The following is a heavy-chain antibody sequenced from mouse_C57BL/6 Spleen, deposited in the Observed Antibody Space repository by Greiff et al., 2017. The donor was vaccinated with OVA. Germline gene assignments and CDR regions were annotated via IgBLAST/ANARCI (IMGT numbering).Heavy chain of an antibody. Sequence: EVQLQQSGPELVKPGASVKISCKASGYTFTDYYMNWVKQSHGKSLEWIGDINPNNGGTSYNQKFKGKATLTVDKSSSTAYMELRSLTSEDSAVYYCARWSITTVVATPYYYAMDYWGQGTSVTVSS. D-gene: IGHD1-1*01. CDR3: ARWSITTVVATPYYYAMDY. CDR1: GYTFTDYY. J-gene: IGHJ4*01. CDR2: INPNNGGT. V-gene: IGHV1-26*01.